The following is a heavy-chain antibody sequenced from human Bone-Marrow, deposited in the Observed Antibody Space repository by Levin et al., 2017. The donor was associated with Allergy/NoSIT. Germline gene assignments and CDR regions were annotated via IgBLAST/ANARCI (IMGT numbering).Heavy chain of an antibody. D-gene: IGHD2-2*02. CDR2: IYPGDSET. V-gene: IGHV5-51*01. J-gene: IGHJ4*02. Sequence: GGSLRLSCKASGYTFDTYWIGWVRQMPGKGLEWMGIIYPGDSETRYTPAFQGLVSISADNSISAAFLQWRRLEASDTAMYYCAAGSYSTAWYNWGQGTLVTVSS. CDR3: AAGSYSTAWYN. CDR1: GYTFDTYW.